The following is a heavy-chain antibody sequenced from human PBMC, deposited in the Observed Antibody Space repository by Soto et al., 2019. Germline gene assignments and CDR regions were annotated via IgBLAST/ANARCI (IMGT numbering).Heavy chain of an antibody. CDR2: IYWDDDK. Sequence: QITLKESGPTLVKPTQTLTLTCTFSGFSLSTSGVGVGWIRQPPGKALEWLALIYWDDDKRYSPSLKSRLTITKDTSKNQVVLTMINMDPVDTATYYCGHRRYANWFDPWGQGTLVTVSS. J-gene: IGHJ5*02. V-gene: IGHV2-5*02. CDR1: GFSLSTSGVG. D-gene: IGHD1-1*01. CDR3: GHRRYANWFDP.